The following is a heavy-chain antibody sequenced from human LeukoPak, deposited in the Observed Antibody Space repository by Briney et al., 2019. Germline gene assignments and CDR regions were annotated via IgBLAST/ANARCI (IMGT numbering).Heavy chain of an antibody. J-gene: IGHJ4*02. CDR2: IYPGDSNA. CDR3: ARRGGYDYIY. D-gene: IGHD5-12*01. CDR1: GSSFTTYW. Sequence: GESLKISCQGSGSSFTTYWIGWVRQMPGKGLEWMGNIYPGDSNAIYSPSFQGQVTISVDKSINTAYLQWGSLKASDTAMYYCARRGGYDYIYWGQGTLVTVSS. V-gene: IGHV5-51*01.